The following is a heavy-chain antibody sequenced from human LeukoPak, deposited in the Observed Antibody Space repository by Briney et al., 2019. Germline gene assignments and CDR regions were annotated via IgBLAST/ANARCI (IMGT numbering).Heavy chain of an antibody. CDR3: AKDGTSGWYVGNWFDP. Sequence: SGGSLRLSCAASGFTFSSYVMHWVRQAPGKGLEWVSGISGGGSSTYDADSVMGRFTISRDNSKNTLYLQMNSLRAEDTAVYYCAKDGTSGWYVGNWFDPWGQGTLVTVSS. CDR1: GFTFSSYV. V-gene: IGHV3-23*01. D-gene: IGHD6-19*01. CDR2: ISGGGSST. J-gene: IGHJ5*02.